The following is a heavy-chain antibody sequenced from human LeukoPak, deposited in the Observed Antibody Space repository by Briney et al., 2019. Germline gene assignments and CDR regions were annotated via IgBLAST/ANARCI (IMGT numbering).Heavy chain of an antibody. CDR3: ARFGATPYLPF. D-gene: IGHD1-26*01. V-gene: IGHV1-18*01. Sequence: CASVKVSCKSSGYTFNNYGFIWVWQAPGQGLEWMGGISVYNGHTTYAEKFQGRVTMTTDTSTSTAYMELTSQKSDDTAFYYCARFGATPYLPFWGQGTLVTVSS. CDR1: GYTFNNYG. CDR2: ISVYNGHT. J-gene: IGHJ4*02.